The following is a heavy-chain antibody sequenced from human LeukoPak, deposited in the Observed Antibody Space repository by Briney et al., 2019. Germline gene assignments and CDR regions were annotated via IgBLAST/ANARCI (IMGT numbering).Heavy chain of an antibody. CDR3: ARLVGATSRYFDY. CDR1: GSTFSSYS. D-gene: IGHD1-26*01. CDR2: ISSSSSTI. Sequence: GGSLRLSCAASGSTFSSYSMNWVRQAPGKGLEWVSYISSSSSTIYYADSVKGRFTISRDNAKNSLYLQMNSLRAEDTAVYYCARLVGATSRYFDYWGQGTLVTVSS. V-gene: IGHV3-48*01. J-gene: IGHJ4*02.